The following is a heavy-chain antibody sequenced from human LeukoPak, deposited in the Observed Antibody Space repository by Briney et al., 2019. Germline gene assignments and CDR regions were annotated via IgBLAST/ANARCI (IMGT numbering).Heavy chain of an antibody. CDR1: GFTFSSYA. Sequence: GGSLRLSCAASGFTFSSYAMSWVRQAPGKGLEWVSSISNSGGRTFYTDSVKGRFTISRDNAKNSVYLQMNSLRAEDTAVYSCARAVAAADSYWGRGTLVTVSS. J-gene: IGHJ4*02. CDR2: ISNSGGRT. CDR3: ARAVAAADSY. V-gene: IGHV3-23*01. D-gene: IGHD6-13*01.